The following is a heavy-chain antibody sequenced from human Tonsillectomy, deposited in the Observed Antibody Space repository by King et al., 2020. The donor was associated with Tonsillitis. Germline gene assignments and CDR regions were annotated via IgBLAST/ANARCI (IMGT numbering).Heavy chain of an antibody. J-gene: IGHJ6*03. V-gene: IGHV3-11*01. CDR3: ATYYMDV. Sequence: VQLVESGGGLVKPGGSLRLSCVASGFTLRDYYMTWIRQAPGKGLEWGSSITRSGTTKYYADSVEGRFTISRDNAKNSLFLHMKSLRAEDTAVYYCATYYMDVWGKGTTVTVSS. CDR1: GFTLRDYY. CDR2: ITRSGTTK.